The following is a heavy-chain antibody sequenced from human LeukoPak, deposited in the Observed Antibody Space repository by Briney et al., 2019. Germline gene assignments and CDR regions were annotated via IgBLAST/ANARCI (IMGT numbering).Heavy chain of an antibody. CDR3: ATGVDSSSWGYTINWFDP. CDR2: FSGRGGGT. Sequence: GGSLRLSCAASGFTFSSYAMSWVRQAPGKGLEWVSGFSGRGGGTQYADSVKGRFTISRDNSKNTLYLQMNSLRAEDTAVYYCATGVDSSSWGYTINWFDPWGQGTLVTVSS. D-gene: IGHD6-13*01. V-gene: IGHV3-23*01. CDR1: GFTFSSYA. J-gene: IGHJ5*02.